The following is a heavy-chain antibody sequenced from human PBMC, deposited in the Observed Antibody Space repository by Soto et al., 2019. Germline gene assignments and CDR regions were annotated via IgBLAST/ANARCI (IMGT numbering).Heavy chain of an antibody. Sequence: GGSLRLSCAASGFTFSTYAMNWVRQAPGKGLEWVSSISSSGSFRYYADSVKGRFTISRDNAKNTLYLQMNSLRAEDTAVYYCARAPSSSSWSWFDPWGQGTLVTVSS. D-gene: IGHD6-13*01. CDR2: ISSSGSFR. CDR3: ARAPSSSSWSWFDP. J-gene: IGHJ5*02. CDR1: GFTFSTYA. V-gene: IGHV3-21*04.